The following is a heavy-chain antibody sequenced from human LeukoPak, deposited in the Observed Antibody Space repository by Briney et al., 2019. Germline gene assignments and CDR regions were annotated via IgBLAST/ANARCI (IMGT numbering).Heavy chain of an antibody. CDR2: IYHSGST. V-gene: IGHV4-38-2*02. CDR1: GYSISSGYY. Sequence: KPSETLSLTCTVSGYSISSGYYWGWIRQPPGKGLEWIGSIYHSGSTYYNPSLKSRVTISVDTSKNQFSLKLSSVTAADTAVYYCAREGIVGADDWGQGTLVTVSS. J-gene: IGHJ4*02. CDR3: AREGIVGADD. D-gene: IGHD1-26*01.